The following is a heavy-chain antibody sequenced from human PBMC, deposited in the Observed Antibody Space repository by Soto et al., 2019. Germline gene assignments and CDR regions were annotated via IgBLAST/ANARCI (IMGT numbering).Heavy chain of an antibody. CDR2: ISSSSSTI. Sequence: GGSLRLSCAASGFTFSSYSMNWVRQAPGKGLEWVSYISSSSSTIYYADSVKGRFTISRDNAKNSLYLQMNSLRDEDTAVYYCARDRWDKAYCSGGSCYHYYYYGMDVWGQGTTVTVSS. CDR3: ARDRWDKAYCSGGSCYHYYYYGMDV. V-gene: IGHV3-48*02. D-gene: IGHD2-15*01. CDR1: GFTFSSYS. J-gene: IGHJ6*02.